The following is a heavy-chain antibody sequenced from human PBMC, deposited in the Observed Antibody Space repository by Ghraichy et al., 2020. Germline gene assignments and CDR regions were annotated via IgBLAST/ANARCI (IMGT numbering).Heavy chain of an antibody. J-gene: IGHJ4*02. CDR1: GGTFSSYA. D-gene: IGHD2-21*01. CDR3: AQDPILQSEGLDY. Sequence: SVKVSCKASGGTFSSYAISWVRQAPGQGLEWMGRIIPILGIANYAQKFQGRVTITADKSTSTAYMELSSLRSEDTAVYYCAQDPILQSEGLDYWGQGTLVTVSS. V-gene: IGHV1-69*04. CDR2: IIPILGIA.